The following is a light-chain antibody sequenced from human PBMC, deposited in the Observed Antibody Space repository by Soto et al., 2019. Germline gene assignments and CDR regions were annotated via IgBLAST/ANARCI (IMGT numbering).Light chain of an antibody. J-gene: IGKJ4*01. CDR3: QQLRSYPST. V-gene: IGKV1-9*01. CDR2: AAS. Sequence: IQLTQSASSLSASVGDRVTITCRASQDISSSLAWYQQKPGKAPKLLIYAASILQSGVPSRFSGSGFGTDFTLTISSLQAEDFASYFCQQLRSYPSTFGGGTKVDIK. CDR1: QDISSS.